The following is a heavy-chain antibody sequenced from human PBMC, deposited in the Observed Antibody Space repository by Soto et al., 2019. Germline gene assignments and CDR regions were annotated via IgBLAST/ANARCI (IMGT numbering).Heavy chain of an antibody. CDR3: ARQAAGSIYYYYYYGMDV. D-gene: IGHD6-13*01. Sequence: SYTLSLTCTVAGGSISSSSYYWGWIRQPPGKGLEWIGSIYYSGSTYYNPSLKSRVTISVDTSKNQFSLKLSSVTAADTAVYYCARQAAGSIYYYYYYGMDVWGQGTTVTVSS. V-gene: IGHV4-39*01. J-gene: IGHJ6*02. CDR1: GGSISSSSYY. CDR2: IYYSGST.